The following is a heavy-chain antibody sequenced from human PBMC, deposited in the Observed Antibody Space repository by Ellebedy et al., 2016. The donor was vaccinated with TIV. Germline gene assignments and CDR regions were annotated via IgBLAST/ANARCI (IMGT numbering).Heavy chain of an antibody. D-gene: IGHD6-13*01. CDR3: AKDPRPIAAAGTVYYFDY. CDR2: IRYDGSNK. J-gene: IGHJ4*02. Sequence: GESLKISCAASGFTFSSYGMHWVRQAPGKGLEWVAFIRYDGSNKYYADSVKGRFPISRDNSKNTLYLQMNSLRAEDTAVYYCAKDPRPIAAAGTVYYFDYWGQGTLVTVSS. V-gene: IGHV3-30*02. CDR1: GFTFSSYG.